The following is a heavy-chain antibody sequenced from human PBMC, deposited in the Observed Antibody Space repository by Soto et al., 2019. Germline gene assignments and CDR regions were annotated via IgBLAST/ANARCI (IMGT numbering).Heavy chain of an antibody. D-gene: IGHD2-8*01. CDR3: ARDRDAYCSNGVCSGPYFDY. CDR2: ISNNSNVK. V-gene: IGHV3-48*02. J-gene: IGHJ4*01. Sequence: GGSLRLSCAVSGFTISNYSRNWVRQAPGKGLEWLGYISNNSNVKYYADSVKRRLNISRDNAKNSLYLQMNSLRDEDTAVYYCARDRDAYCSNGVCSGPYFDYWGRGTLVTVSS. CDR1: GFTISNYS.